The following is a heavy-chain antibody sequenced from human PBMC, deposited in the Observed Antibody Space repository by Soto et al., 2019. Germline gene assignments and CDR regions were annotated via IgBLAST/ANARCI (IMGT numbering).Heavy chain of an antibody. J-gene: IGHJ4*02. CDR2: INPNSGGT. Sequence: ASVKVSCKASGYTFTGYYMHWLRQAPGQGLEWMGWINPNSGGTNYAQKFQGRVTMTRDTSISTAYMELSRLRSDDTAVYYCARLDDSSGYYFDYWGQGTLVTVSS. V-gene: IGHV1-2*02. CDR3: ARLDDSSGYYFDY. D-gene: IGHD3-22*01. CDR1: GYTFTGYY.